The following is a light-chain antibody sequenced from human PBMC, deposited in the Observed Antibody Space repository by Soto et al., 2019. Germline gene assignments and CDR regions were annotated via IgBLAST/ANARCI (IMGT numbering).Light chain of an antibody. CDR1: SSDVGSYNP. CDR3: ISYTSRSIYV. Sequence: QSVLTQPASVSGSPGQSITISCTGTSSDVGSYNPVSWYQQHPGKAPKLMIYEVSNRPSGVSNRFSGSKSGSTASLTISGLQAEDEADYYCISYTSRSIYVLGSGTKVTVL. CDR2: EVS. V-gene: IGLV2-14*01. J-gene: IGLJ1*01.